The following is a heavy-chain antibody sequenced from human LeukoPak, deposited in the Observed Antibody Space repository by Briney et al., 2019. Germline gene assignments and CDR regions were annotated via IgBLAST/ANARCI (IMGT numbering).Heavy chain of an antibody. J-gene: IGHJ4*02. D-gene: IGHD4-17*01. Sequence: GGSLRLSCSASGFTFTNYAMSWVRQAPGKGLEWVSTFSRRGGSTYYADSVKGRFTLSRDNSKNTLYLQMDSLRGEDTAVYYCAKDRDEDGDYELVFDHWGQGTLVTVSS. CDR2: FSRRGGST. V-gene: IGHV3-23*01. CDR1: GFTFTNYA. CDR3: AKDRDEDGDYELVFDH.